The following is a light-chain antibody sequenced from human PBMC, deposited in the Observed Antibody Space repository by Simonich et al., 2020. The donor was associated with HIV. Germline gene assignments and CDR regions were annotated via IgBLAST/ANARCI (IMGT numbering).Light chain of an antibody. Sequence: QSALTQPASVSGSPGQSITISCTGTSSDVGGYNYVAWYQQPPGKAPKLMIYDVSKRPSGVPDRFSGSKSGNTASLTISGLQAEDEADYYCCSYAGSYPWVFGGGTKLTVL. CDR3: CSYAGSYPWV. CDR2: DVS. CDR1: SSDVGGYNY. J-gene: IGLJ3*02. V-gene: IGLV2-11*01.